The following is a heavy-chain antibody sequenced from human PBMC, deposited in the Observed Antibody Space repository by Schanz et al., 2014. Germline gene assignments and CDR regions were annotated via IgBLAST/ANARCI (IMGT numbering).Heavy chain of an antibody. J-gene: IGHJ3*02. CDR3: TRSYYDFSWGSYRFRAFDM. V-gene: IGHV3-7*04. Sequence: DVQLLESGGGLVQPGGSLRLSCAASGFTFSTYAMSWVRQAPGKGLEWVANIKQDGSEKYYVDAVKGRFTISRDNAKKTLSLQMISLRAEDTAIYFCTRSYYDFSWGSYRFRAFDMWGQGTTVIVSS. CDR1: GFTFSTYA. CDR2: IKQDGSEK. D-gene: IGHD3-16*02.